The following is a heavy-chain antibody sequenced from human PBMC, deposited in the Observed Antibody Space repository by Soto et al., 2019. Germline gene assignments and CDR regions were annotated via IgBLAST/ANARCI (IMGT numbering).Heavy chain of an antibody. Sequence: PSETLSLTCTVSGGSISNSRFYWGWIRQPPGKGLEWIGSIYYSGSSYYNPSLKSRVTVSIDTSKNQFSLSLTSVTAADTAMYYCATGGGRPGYNLGDRSDNWFDPWGQGTLVTVSS. CDR1: GGSISNSRFY. CDR2: IYYSGSS. CDR3: ATGGGRPGYNLGDRSDNWFDP. J-gene: IGHJ5*02. D-gene: IGHD3-16*01. V-gene: IGHV4-39*01.